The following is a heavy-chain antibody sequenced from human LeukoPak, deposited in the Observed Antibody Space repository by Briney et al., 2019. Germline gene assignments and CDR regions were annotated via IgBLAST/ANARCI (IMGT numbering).Heavy chain of an antibody. V-gene: IGHV3-23*01. CDR3: ASYGSGSTAFDI. D-gene: IGHD3-10*01. J-gene: IGHJ3*02. Sequence: GGSLRLSCAASGFTFSSYSMNWVRQAPGKGLEWVSAISGSGGSTYYADSVKGRFTISRDNSKNTLYLQMNSLRAEDTAVYYCASYGSGSTAFDIWGQGTMVTVSS. CDR2: ISGSGGST. CDR1: GFTFSSYS.